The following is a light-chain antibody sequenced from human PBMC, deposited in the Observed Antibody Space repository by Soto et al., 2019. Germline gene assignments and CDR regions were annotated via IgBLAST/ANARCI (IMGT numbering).Light chain of an antibody. Sequence: QLVLTQSSSASASLGSSVKLTCTLSSGHSSYIIAWHQQQPGKAPRYLMKLEGSGSYNKGSGVPDRFSGSSSGADRYLTISNLQFEDEADYYCETWDINTHVVFGGGTQLTV. CDR1: SGHSSYI. V-gene: IGLV4-60*02. CDR2: LEGSGSY. CDR3: ETWDINTHVV. J-gene: IGLJ2*01.